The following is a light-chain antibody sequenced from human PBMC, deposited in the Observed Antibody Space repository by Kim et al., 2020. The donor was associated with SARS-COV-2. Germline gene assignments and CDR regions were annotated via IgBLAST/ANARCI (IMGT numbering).Light chain of an antibody. V-gene: IGKV3-11*01. CDR3: QQRSNWPLT. J-gene: IGKJ4*01. Sequence: LAPGESATLTCRASQSVSIYLAWYQQKPGQAPRLLIYDASNRATGSPARFSGSGSGTDFTLTISSREPEDFAVYYCQQRSNWPLTFGGGTKVDIK. CDR2: DAS. CDR1: QSVSIY.